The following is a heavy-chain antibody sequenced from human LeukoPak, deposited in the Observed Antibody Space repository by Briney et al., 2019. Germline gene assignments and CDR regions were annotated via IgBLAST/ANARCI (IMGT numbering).Heavy chain of an antibody. CDR3: ARSGFTYYYGSGSFDYFDY. CDR1: GGTFSSYA. J-gene: IGHJ4*02. D-gene: IGHD3-10*01. CDR2: IIPIFGTA. V-gene: IGHV1-69*01. Sequence: GSSVKVSCKASGGTFSSYAISWVRQAPGQGLEWMGGIIPIFGTANYAQKFQGRVTITADESTSIAYMELSSLRSEDTAVYYCARSGFTYYYGSGSFDYFDYWGQGTLVTVSS.